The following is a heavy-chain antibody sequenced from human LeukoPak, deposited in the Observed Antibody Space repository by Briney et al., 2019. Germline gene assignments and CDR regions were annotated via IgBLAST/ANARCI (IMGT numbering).Heavy chain of an antibody. CDR1: GFTFSSYA. V-gene: IGHV3-23*01. D-gene: IGHD3-22*01. CDR3: AKDSSVTMIVVVSLGFDY. Sequence: GGSLRLSCAASGFTFSSYAMSWVRQAPGKGLEWVSAISGSGGSTYYADSVKGRFTISRDNSKNTLYLQMNSLRAEDTAVYYCAKDSSVTMIVVVSLGFDYWGQGTLVTASS. CDR2: ISGSGGST. J-gene: IGHJ4*02.